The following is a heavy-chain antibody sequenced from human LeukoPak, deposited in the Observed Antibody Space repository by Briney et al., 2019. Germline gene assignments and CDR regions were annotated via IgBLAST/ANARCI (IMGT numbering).Heavy chain of an antibody. CDR1: GFSISSAYY. CDR3: ARITDRTIFGEIMHGFDV. CDR2: IYYNGRT. J-gene: IGHJ3*01. Sequence: SETLSLTCTVSGFSISSAYYWGWIRQPPGEGLEWIGNIYYNGRTYYSPSLKSRGTISVDTSNNQFSLKLNSVTAADTAVYYCARITDRTIFGEIMHGFDVWGQGTPVTVSS. V-gene: IGHV4-38-2*02. D-gene: IGHD3-3*01.